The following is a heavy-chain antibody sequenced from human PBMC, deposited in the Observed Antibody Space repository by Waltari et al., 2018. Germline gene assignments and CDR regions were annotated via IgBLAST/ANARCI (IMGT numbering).Heavy chain of an antibody. CDR3: ARGGLYYYGSVGGFDY. D-gene: IGHD3-10*01. Sequence: EVQLVESGGGLVQPGGSLRLSCAASGFTFSSYSMNWVRQAPGKGLEWVSYISSSSSTIYYADSVKGRFTIARDKAKNSLYLQMNSLRAEDTAVYYCARGGLYYYGSVGGFDYWGQGTLVTVSS. V-gene: IGHV3-48*01. J-gene: IGHJ4*02. CDR1: GFTFSSYS. CDR2: ISSSSSTI.